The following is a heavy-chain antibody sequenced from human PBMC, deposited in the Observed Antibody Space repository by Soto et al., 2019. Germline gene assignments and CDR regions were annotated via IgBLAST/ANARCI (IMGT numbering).Heavy chain of an antibody. V-gene: IGHV4-4*02. CDR1: GGSISSNHW. J-gene: IGHJ4*02. CDR2: IFHSGGT. CDR3: TRGLDY. Sequence: QVQLQESGPGLVKPSGTLSLTCVVSGGSISSNHWWNWVRQPPGKGLEWIGEIFHSGGTNYNPSLKSRVTIPVDKAKNQFSLKMSSVTAADTAVYSCTRGLDYWGQGTLVTVSS.